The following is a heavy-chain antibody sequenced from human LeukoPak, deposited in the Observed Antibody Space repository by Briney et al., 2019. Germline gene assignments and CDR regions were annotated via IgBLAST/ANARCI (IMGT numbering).Heavy chain of an antibody. J-gene: IGHJ4*02. V-gene: IGHV3-23*01. CDR3: AKAAGNLAGPYYDFWSGYWFDY. D-gene: IGHD3-3*01. CDR2: ISGSGGST. CDR1: GFTFSSYA. Sequence: PGGSLRLSCAASGFTFSSYAMSWVRQAPGKGLEWASAISGSGGSTYYADSVKGRFTISRDNSKNTLYLQMNSLRAEDTAVYYCAKAAGNLAGPYYDFWSGYWFDYWGQGTLVTVSS.